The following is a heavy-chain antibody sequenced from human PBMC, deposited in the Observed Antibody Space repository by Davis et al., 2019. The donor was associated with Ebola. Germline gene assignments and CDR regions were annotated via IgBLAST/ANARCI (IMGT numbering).Heavy chain of an antibody. D-gene: IGHD6-13*01. V-gene: IGHV3-48*02. J-gene: IGHJ4*02. CDR1: GFTFSSYS. CDR3: ARDLYSSRDY. Sequence: GESLKISCAASGFTFSSYSMNWVRQAPGKGLEWVSYISSSSSTIYYADSVKGRFTISRDNAKNSLYLQMNSLRDEDTAVYYCARDLYSSRDYWGQGTLVTVSS. CDR2: ISSSSSTI.